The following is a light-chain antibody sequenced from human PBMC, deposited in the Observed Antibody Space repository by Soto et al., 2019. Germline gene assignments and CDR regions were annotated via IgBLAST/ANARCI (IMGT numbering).Light chain of an antibody. CDR1: QSVSNN. J-gene: IGKJ4*01. CDR2: HAA. CDR3: QQYNEWPLT. V-gene: IGKV3-15*01. Sequence: EIVMTQSPATLSVSPGERATLSCRASQSVSNNVAWYQQKPGQDPRLLIYHAATRATGIRARFSGSGSGAEVNLTISSLQSEDFAVYYCQQYNEWPLTFGGGTKVEIK.